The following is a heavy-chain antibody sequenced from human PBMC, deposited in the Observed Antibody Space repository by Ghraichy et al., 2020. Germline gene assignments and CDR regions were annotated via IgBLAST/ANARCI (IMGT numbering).Heavy chain of an antibody. CDR3: AREQGDGYCSTDTCYGVDY. V-gene: IGHV3-48*03. Sequence: GSLRLSCVASGFSFSSYEMNWVRQAPGKGLEWVAYISGSSGTRFYADSVKGRFTISRDNAKSSLYLQMNSLTLEDTAIYYCAREQGDGYCSTDTCYGVDYWGLGTLVTVSS. J-gene: IGHJ4*02. D-gene: IGHD2-2*01. CDR2: ISGSSGTR. CDR1: GFSFSSYE.